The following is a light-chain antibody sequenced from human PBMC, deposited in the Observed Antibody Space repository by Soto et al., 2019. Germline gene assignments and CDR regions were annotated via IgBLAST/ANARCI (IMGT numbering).Light chain of an antibody. CDR1: SSDVGGYNY. V-gene: IGLV2-8*01. CDR2: EVS. CDR3: SSYAGSNAYV. J-gene: IGLJ1*01. Sequence: QSVLTQPPSASGSPGQSVTISCTGTSSDVGGYNYVSWYQQHPGKAPKLMIYEVSKRPSGVPDRFYGSKSGNTASLTVSGLQAEDEADYYCSSYAGSNAYVFGTGTKVT.